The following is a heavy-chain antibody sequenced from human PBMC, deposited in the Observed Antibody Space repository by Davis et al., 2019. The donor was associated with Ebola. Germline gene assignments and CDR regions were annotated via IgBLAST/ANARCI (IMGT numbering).Heavy chain of an antibody. Sequence: SVKVSCKASGGTFSSYAISWVRQAPGQGLEWMGGIIPIFGTANYAQKFQGRVTITADKSTSTAYMELSSLRAEDTAVYYCARNLDSSGWYPLLDYWGQGTLVTVSS. CDR2: IIPIFGTA. CDR1: GGTFSSYA. D-gene: IGHD6-19*01. CDR3: ARNLDSSGWYPLLDY. J-gene: IGHJ4*02. V-gene: IGHV1-69*06.